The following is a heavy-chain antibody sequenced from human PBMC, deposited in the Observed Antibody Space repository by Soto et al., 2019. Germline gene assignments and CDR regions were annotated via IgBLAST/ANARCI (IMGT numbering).Heavy chain of an antibody. V-gene: IGHV3-15*07. Sequence: EVQLVESGGGLVKPGGSLRLSCAASGFTFSNAWMNWVRQAPGKGLEWVGRIKSKTDGGTTDYAAPVKGRFTISRDDSKNTLYLQMNSLKTEYTAVYYCTTRGITIFGVVYYGMDVWGQGTTVTVSS. J-gene: IGHJ6*02. CDR3: TTRGITIFGVVYYGMDV. CDR1: GFTFSNAW. D-gene: IGHD3-3*01. CDR2: IKSKTDGGTT.